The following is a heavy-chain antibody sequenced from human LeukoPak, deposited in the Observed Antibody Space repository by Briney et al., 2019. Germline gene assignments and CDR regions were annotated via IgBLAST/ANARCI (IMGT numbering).Heavy chain of an antibody. Sequence: SETLSLTCTVSGGSISSSSYYWGWIRQPPGKGLEWIGSIYYSGSTYYNPSLKSRVTISVGTSKNQFSLKLSSVTAADTAVYYCARHYDFWSGYSAYMDVWGKGTTVTVSS. CDR2: IYYSGST. J-gene: IGHJ6*03. V-gene: IGHV4-39*01. CDR3: ARHYDFWSGYSAYMDV. CDR1: GGSISSSSYY. D-gene: IGHD3-3*01.